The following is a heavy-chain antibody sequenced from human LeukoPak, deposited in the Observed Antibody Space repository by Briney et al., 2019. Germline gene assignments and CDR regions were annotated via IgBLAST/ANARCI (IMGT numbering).Heavy chain of an antibody. D-gene: IGHD6-13*01. CDR3: ARDRDIAAATFDY. CDR1: GFTFSSYS. Sequence: GGSLRLSWAASGFTFSSYSMNWVRQAPGKGLEWVSSISSSSSYIYYADSVKGRFTISRDNAKNSLYLQMNSLRAEDTAVYYCARDRDIAAATFDYWGQGTLVTVSS. V-gene: IGHV3-21*01. J-gene: IGHJ4*02. CDR2: ISSSSSYI.